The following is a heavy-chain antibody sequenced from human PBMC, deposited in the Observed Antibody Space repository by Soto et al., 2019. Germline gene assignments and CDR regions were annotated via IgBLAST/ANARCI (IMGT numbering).Heavy chain of an antibody. V-gene: IGHV4-34*01. Sequence: PSETLSLTCAVYGGSFSGCYWSWIRQPPGKGLEWIGEINHSGSTNYNPSLKSRVTISVDTSKNQFSLKLSSVTAADTAVYYCARGDYGGNSGFDYWGQGTLVTVSS. J-gene: IGHJ4*02. CDR2: INHSGST. D-gene: IGHD4-17*01. CDR3: ARGDYGGNSGFDY. CDR1: GGSFSGCY.